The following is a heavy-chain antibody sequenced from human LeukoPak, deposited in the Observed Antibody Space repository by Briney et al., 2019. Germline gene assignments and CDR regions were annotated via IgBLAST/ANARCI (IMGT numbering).Heavy chain of an antibody. D-gene: IGHD3-16*02. CDR1: GFTFSSYW. CDR2: INTGGSST. Sequence: PGGSLRLSCAASGFTFSSYWMHWVRQAPGKGLVWVSRINTGGSSTSYADSVKGRFTISRDNSKNTLYLQMNSLRAEDTAVYYCATMITFGGVIAYFDYWGQGTLVTVSS. CDR3: ATMITFGGVIAYFDY. V-gene: IGHV3-74*01. J-gene: IGHJ4*02.